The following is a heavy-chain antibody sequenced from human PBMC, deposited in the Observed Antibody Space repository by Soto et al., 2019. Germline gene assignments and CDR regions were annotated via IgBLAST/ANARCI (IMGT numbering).Heavy chain of an antibody. CDR3: AKDDSNRWYNYYAMDV. V-gene: IGHV3-30*18. CDR2: ISHDGSNK. Sequence: GMDWVRQAPGKGLEWVALISHDGSNKYYVDSVKGRFTIARDNSKNTVFLQMNSLRPEDTALYFCAKDDSNRWYNYYAMDVWGQGTTVTVSS. D-gene: IGHD3-22*01. J-gene: IGHJ6*02. CDR1: G.